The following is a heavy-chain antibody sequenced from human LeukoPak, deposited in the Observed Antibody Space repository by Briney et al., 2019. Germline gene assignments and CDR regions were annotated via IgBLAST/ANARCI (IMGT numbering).Heavy chain of an antibody. CDR1: GFTFSSYS. CDR2: ISISSSYT. J-gene: IGHJ4*02. V-gene: IGHV3-21*01. CDR3: ARDSGYDYVDY. Sequence: PGGSLRLSCAASGFTFSSYSMNWVRQAPGKGLEWVSSISISSSYTFYADSVKGRFTISRDNAKNSLYLQMNSLRAEDTAVYYCARDSGYDYVDYWGQGTLVTVSS. D-gene: IGHD5-12*01.